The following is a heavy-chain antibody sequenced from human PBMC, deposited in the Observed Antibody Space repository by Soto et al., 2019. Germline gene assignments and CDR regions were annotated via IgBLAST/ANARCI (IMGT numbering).Heavy chain of an antibody. D-gene: IGHD1-26*01. V-gene: IGHV4-59*08. CDR1: GGSISRCY. J-gene: IGHJ6*03. Sequence: SETLSLTCTVSGGSISRCYWIWFRQPPGKGLEWIWYIYYSGSTNYNPSLKSRVTISVDTSKNQFSLKLSSVTAADTAVYYCARWEKKNYYYYYMDVWGKGTTVTVSS. CDR2: IYYSGST. CDR3: ARWEKKNYYYYYMDV.